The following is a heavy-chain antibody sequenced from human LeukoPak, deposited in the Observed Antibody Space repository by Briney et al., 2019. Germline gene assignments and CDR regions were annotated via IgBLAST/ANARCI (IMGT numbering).Heavy chain of an antibody. CDR3: AHRRYSYGYSSFDFDY. D-gene: IGHD5-18*01. V-gene: IGHV2-5*02. CDR2: IYWDDDK. CDR1: GFSLSTSGVG. J-gene: IGHJ4*02. Sequence: SGPTLVNPTQTLTLTCTFSGFSLSTSGVGVGWIRQSPGKALEWLALIYWDDDKRYSPSLKSRLTITKDTSKNQVVLTMTNMDPVDTATYYCAHRRYSYGYSSFDFDYWGQGTLVTVSS.